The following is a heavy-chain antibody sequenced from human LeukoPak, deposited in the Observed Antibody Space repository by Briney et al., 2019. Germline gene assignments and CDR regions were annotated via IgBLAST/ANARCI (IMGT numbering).Heavy chain of an antibody. D-gene: IGHD6-13*01. Sequence: GASVKVSCKASGYAFPHYGVQWVRQAPGQTLEWVGWINAGNGDDTKYSQKFQARLTMTTDTSATTVYMELNSLRSEDTAVYYCARSGSNWSCDSWGQGTLVTVSS. V-gene: IGHV1-3*01. CDR2: INAGNGDDT. CDR1: GYAFPHYG. J-gene: IGHJ4*02. CDR3: ARSGSNWSCDS.